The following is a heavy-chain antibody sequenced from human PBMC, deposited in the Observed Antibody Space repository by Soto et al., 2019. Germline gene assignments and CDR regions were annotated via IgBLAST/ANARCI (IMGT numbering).Heavy chain of an antibody. J-gene: IGHJ4*02. D-gene: IGHD3-10*01. CDR3: AGSRRPSQWFDYFDY. CDR1: GYTFTSYG. Sequence: GASVKVSCKASGYTFTSYGISWVRQAPGQGLEWMGWISAYNGKTNYAQKLQGRVTMTTDTSTSTAYMELRSLRSDDTDVYYCAGSRRPSQWFDYFDYWGQGTLVAVSS. V-gene: IGHV1-18*01. CDR2: ISAYNGKT.